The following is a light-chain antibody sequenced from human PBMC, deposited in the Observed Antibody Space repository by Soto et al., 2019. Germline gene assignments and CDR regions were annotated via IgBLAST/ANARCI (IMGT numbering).Light chain of an antibody. Sequence: EIVLTQSPGTLSLSPGERATLSCSASQSVSSSYLAWYQQKPGQAPRLLIYGASSRATGIPDRFSGSGSGTDFTLTISRLEPEDFAVYYCKQYCSSPPALTFGGGTKVEIK. V-gene: IGKV3-20*01. CDR1: QSVSSSY. J-gene: IGKJ4*01. CDR2: GAS. CDR3: KQYCSSPPALT.